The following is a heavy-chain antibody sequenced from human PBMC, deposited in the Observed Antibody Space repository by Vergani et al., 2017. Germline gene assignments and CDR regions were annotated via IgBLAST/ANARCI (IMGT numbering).Heavy chain of an antibody. J-gene: IGHJ4*02. Sequence: EVQLVQSGAEVKKPGESLKISCKGSGYSFTSYWIGWVRQMPGKGLEWMGIIYPGDSDTRYSPSFQGQVSISADKSISTAYLQWSSLKASDTAMYYCARRSSRXGGNVRTSGLLFDYWGQGTLVTVSS. V-gene: IGHV5-51*03. CDR3: ARRSSRXGGNVRTSGLLFDY. D-gene: IGHD4-23*01. CDR2: IYPGDSDT. CDR1: GYSFTSYW.